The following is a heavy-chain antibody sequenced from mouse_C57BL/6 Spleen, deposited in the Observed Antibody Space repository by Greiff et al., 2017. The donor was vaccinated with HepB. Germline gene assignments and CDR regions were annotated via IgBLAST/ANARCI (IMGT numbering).Heavy chain of an antibody. J-gene: IGHJ4*01. Sequence: EVKLEESGPGLVKPSQSLSLTCSVTGYSITSGYYWNWIRQFPGNKLEWMGYISYDGSNNYNPSLKNRISITRDTSKNQFFLKLNSVTTEDTATYYCARKGMITRYYYAMDYWGQGTSVTVSS. CDR3: ARKGMITRYYYAMDY. CDR1: GYSITSGYY. CDR2: ISYDGSN. D-gene: IGHD2-4*01. V-gene: IGHV3-6*01.